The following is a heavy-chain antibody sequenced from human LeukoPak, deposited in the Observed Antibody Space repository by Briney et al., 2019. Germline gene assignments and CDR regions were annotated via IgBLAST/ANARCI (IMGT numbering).Heavy chain of an antibody. Sequence: GGSLRLSCAASGFTFSSYGMHWVRQAPGKGLEWVAVISYDGSNKYYADSVKGRFTISRDNSKNALYLQMNSLRAEDTAVYYCAKWIAAAGLDYWGQGTLVTVFS. CDR3: AKWIAAAGLDY. V-gene: IGHV3-30*18. D-gene: IGHD6-13*01. CDR2: ISYDGSNK. J-gene: IGHJ4*02. CDR1: GFTFSSYG.